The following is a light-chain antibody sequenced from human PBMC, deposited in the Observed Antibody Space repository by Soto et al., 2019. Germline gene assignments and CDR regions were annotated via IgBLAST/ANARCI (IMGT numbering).Light chain of an antibody. Sequence: EIVLTQSPATLSLSPGERATLSCRASQSVSTSLAWYQQKPGQAPRLLIYDASNRATGIPARFSGSGSGTAFGLTVSSLEPEDFALYYCQQRSNWPWTFGQGTKVEIK. CDR1: QSVSTS. V-gene: IGKV3-11*01. CDR2: DAS. CDR3: QQRSNWPWT. J-gene: IGKJ1*01.